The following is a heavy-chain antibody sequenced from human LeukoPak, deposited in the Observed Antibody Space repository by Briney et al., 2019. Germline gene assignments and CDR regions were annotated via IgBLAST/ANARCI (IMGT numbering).Heavy chain of an antibody. D-gene: IGHD2-2*01. CDR2: IYPGDSDT. J-gene: IGHJ3*02. CDR3: ARGWVPAGDAFDI. CDR1: GYRFTSYW. V-gene: IGHV5-51*06. Sequence: GESLKISCKGSGYRFTSYWIGWVRQMPGKGLEWMGIIYPGDSDTRYSPSFQGQVIISADKSISTAYLQWSSLKASDTAMYYCARGWVPAGDAFDIWGQGTMVTVSS.